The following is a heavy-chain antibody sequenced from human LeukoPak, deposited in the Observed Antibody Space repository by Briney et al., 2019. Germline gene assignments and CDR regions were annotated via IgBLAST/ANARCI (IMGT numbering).Heavy chain of an antibody. Sequence: SETLSLTCAVYSGSFSGYYWNWIRQPPGKGLEWIGEINHSGSTNYNPSLKSRVTISVDTSKNQFSLKLSSVTAADTAVYYCAGMTTVSDYWGQGTLVTVSS. V-gene: IGHV4-34*01. D-gene: IGHD4-17*01. CDR1: SGSFSGYY. CDR2: INHSGST. CDR3: AGMTTVSDY. J-gene: IGHJ4*02.